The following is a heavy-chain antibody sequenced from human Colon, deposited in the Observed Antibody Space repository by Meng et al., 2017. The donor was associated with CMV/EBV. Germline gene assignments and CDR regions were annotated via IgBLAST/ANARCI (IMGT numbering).Heavy chain of an antibody. V-gene: IGHV1-18*01. CDR1: GYRFTSYG. Sequence: ASVKVSCKASGYRFTSYGIDWVRQAPGQGLEWMGWISVYHGDTAYAHKFQDRVTMTTDTSTGTAYMELRRLTYDDTADYYCARNYCSSVNCNLGDGLNMWGQGTRVTVSS. CDR2: ISVYHGDT. CDR3: ARNYCSSVNCNLGDGLNM. D-gene: IGHD2-2*01. J-gene: IGHJ3*02.